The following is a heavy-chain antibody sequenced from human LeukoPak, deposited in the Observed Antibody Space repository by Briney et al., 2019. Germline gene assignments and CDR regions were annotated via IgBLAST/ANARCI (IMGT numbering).Heavy chain of an antibody. CDR3: ARDKSTWGLGYFDL. D-gene: IGHD7-27*01. J-gene: IGHJ2*01. CDR1: GFTFSSYS. Sequence: PGGSLRLSCAASGFTFSSYSMNWVRQAPGKGLEWVSYISSSSSTIYYADSVKGRFTISRDNAKNSLYLQMNSLRAEDTAVFYCARDKSTWGLGYFDLWGRGTLVTVSS. V-gene: IGHV3-48*01. CDR2: ISSSSSTI.